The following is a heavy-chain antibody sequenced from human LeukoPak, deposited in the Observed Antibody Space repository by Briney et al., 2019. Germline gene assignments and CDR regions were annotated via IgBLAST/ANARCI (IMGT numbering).Heavy chain of an antibody. V-gene: IGHV1-18*01. J-gene: IGHJ4*02. Sequence: ASVKVSCKASGYTFTSYGISWVRQAPGQGLEWMGWISACNGNTNYAQKLQGRVTMTTDTSTSTAYMELRSLRSDDTAVYYCARDTSGRPYFDYWGQGTLVTVSS. CDR3: ARDTSGRPYFDY. CDR2: ISACNGNT. CDR1: GYTFTSYG. D-gene: IGHD5-12*01.